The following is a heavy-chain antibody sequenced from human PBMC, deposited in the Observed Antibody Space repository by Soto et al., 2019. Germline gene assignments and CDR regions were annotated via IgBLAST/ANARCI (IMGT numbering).Heavy chain of an antibody. V-gene: IGHV1-18*01. CDR3: VREGDGLNYYYGMDV. CDR1: GYTFTNYG. D-gene: IGHD4-17*01. Sequence: QVQLVQSGDEVKKPGASVKVSCKASGYTFTNYGISWVRQAPGQGLEWMGWINGYNGNTVYTQKIQGRLTMTAETTTATAYNELRSLTSDDTAGYYCVREGDGLNYYYGMDVWGQGNTVIVSS. J-gene: IGHJ6*02. CDR2: INGYNGNT.